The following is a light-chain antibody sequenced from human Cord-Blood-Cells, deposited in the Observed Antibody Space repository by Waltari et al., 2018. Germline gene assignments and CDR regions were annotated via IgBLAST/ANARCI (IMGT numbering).Light chain of an antibody. Sequence: DIVMTQSPLPLPVTPGEPASLSCRTSPSLLHSNGYNYLDWYLQKPGQSPQLLIYLGSNRASGVPDRFSGSGSGTDFTLKISRVEAEDVGVYYCMQALQTRYTFGQGTKLEIK. CDR2: LGS. CDR3: MQALQTRYT. V-gene: IGKV2-28*01. CDR1: PSLLHSNGYNY. J-gene: IGKJ2*01.